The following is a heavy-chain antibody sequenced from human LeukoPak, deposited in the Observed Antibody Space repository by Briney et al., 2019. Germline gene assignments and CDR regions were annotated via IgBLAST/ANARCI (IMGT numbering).Heavy chain of an antibody. CDR1: GVSFTTYW. CDR2: IYPGDSDT. D-gene: IGHD7-27*01. V-gene: IGHV5-51*01. CDR3: ARSAGRWGFDD. Sequence: GESLKISCKGSGVSFTTYWLAWVRQMSGKGLEWMGIIYPGDSDTRYSPSFQGQVTISADKSISTAYMQWSSLKASDSAMYYCARSAGRWGFDDWGQGTLVTVSS. J-gene: IGHJ4*02.